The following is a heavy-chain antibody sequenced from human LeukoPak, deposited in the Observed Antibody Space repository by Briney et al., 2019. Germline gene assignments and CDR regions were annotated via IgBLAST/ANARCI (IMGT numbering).Heavy chain of an antibody. CDR2: VNSDGSST. V-gene: IGHV3-74*01. CDR3: ARGGYYGSGSSTHLDN. J-gene: IGHJ4*02. D-gene: IGHD3-10*01. CDR1: GFTFSSYW. Sequence: GGSLRLSCAASGFTFSSYWMHWVRQAPGKGLVWVSRVNSDGSSTTYADSVKGRFTISRDNAKNTLYLQMNSLRAEDTAVYYCARGGYYGSGSSTHLDNWGQGTLVTVSS.